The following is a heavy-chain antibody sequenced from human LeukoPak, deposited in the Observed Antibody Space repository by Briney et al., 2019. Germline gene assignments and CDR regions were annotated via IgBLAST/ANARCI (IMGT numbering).Heavy chain of an antibody. V-gene: IGHV3-48*03. CDR1: GFTFSSHD. D-gene: IGHD5-12*01. CDR2: INTNARTI. J-gene: IGHJ4*02. CDR3: ARDQSWLPDN. Sequence: PGGSLRLSCAASGFTFSSHDMNWVRQAPGKGLEWVSYINTNARTIDYADSVKGRFTISRDNAQNSLYLQMNSLRVEDTAVYYCARDQSWLPDNWGQGTLVTVSS.